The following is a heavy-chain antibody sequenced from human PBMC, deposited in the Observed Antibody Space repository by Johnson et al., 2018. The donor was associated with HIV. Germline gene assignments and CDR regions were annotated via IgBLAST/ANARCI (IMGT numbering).Heavy chain of an antibody. V-gene: IGHV3-11*04. CDR2: ISSSGSTI. CDR3: ARGRGPLDAFDI. Sequence: QVQLVESGEGLVKPGGSLRLSCAASGFTFSDYYITFSDYYMSWIRQAPGKGLEWVSYISSSGSTIYYADSVKGRFTISRDNAKNSLYLQMNSLRAEDTAVYYCARGRGPLDAFDIWGQGTMVTVSS. CDR1: GFTFSDYYITFSDYY. J-gene: IGHJ3*02.